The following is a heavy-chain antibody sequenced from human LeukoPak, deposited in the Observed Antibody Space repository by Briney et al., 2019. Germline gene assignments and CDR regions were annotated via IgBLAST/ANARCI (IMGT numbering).Heavy chain of an antibody. CDR2: IYYSGST. CDR1: GGSISSYY. V-gene: IGHV4-59*01. CDR3: AGFDYDYVWGSRNWFDP. D-gene: IGHD3-16*01. Sequence: KPSETLSLTRTVPGGSISSYYWSWIRQPPGKGLEWIGYIYYSGSTNYNPSRKSRVTISVDTSKNQFSLKLSSVTAADTAVYYCAGFDYDYVWGSRNWFDPWGQGTLVTVSS. J-gene: IGHJ5*02.